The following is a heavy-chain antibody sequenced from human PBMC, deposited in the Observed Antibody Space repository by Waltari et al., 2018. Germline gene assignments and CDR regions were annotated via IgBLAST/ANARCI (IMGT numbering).Heavy chain of an antibody. CDR3: ARETIDGAPKFDY. CDR2: VYYSGTT. D-gene: IGHD3-10*01. V-gene: IGHV4-59*01. J-gene: IGHJ4*02. CDR1: DGSISNYY. Sequence: MQLQESGPGLVKTSGTLSLTCTVSDGSISNYYWNWIRQPPGKGLEWIGYVYYSGTTNYNPSLKSRVTISIDTSRNQFSLRLTSVTNADTAVYFCARETIDGAPKFDYWGQGSMVTVSS.